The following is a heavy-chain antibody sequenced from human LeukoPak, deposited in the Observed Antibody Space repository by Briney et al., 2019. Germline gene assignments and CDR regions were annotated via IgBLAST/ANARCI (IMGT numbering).Heavy chain of an antibody. J-gene: IGHJ4*02. CDR1: RFPFSAYT. CDR3: AKITSLVYCSSTSCYIDY. Sequence: GGSLRLSCAASRFPFSAYTMNWVRQAPGKGLEWVAVISYDGSNKYYADSVKGRFTISRDNFKNTLYLQMNSLRAEDMAVYYCAKITSLVYCSSTSCYIDYWGQGTLVTVSS. V-gene: IGHV3-30-3*02. D-gene: IGHD2-2*02. CDR2: ISYDGSNK.